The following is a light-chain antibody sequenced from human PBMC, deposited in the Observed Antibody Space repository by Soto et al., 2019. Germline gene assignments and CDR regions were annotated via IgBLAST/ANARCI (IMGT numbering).Light chain of an antibody. V-gene: IGKV3-11*01. CDR2: DAY. CDR1: QSFRGL. Sequence: EIVLTQSPATLSLSPLEIASLSVRASQSFRGLLAWYQQKPGQAPRLLIYDAYNRATGIPPRFSGSGSGTDFTLTISSLEPEDSAVYYCQQRNMWPITFGQGTRLEI. J-gene: IGKJ5*01. CDR3: QQRNMWPIT.